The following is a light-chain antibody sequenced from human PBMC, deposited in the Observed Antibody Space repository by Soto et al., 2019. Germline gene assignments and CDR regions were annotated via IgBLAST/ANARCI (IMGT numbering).Light chain of an antibody. CDR1: SSDVGGYNY. J-gene: IGLJ2*01. CDR3: SSYTSSSTLV. V-gene: IGLV2-14*01. CDR2: EVS. Sequence: QLVLTQPASVSGSPGQSITISCTGTSSDVGGYNYVSWYQQHPGKAPQLMIYEVSNRPSGVSNRFSGSKSGNTASLTISGLQAEDEADYYCSSYTSSSTLVFGGGTKLTVL.